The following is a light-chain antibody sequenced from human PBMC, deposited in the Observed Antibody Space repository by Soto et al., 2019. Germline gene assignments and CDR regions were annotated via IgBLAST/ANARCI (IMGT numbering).Light chain of an antibody. Sequence: QSALTQPASVSGSPGQSSTISCTGTSSDVGGYNYVSWYQQHPGKAPKLMIYDVSNRPSGVSNRFSGSKSGNTASLTISGLQAEDEADYYCSSYTSSRVFGTGTKLTVL. CDR3: SSYTSSRV. V-gene: IGLV2-14*01. CDR2: DVS. CDR1: SSDVGGYNY. J-gene: IGLJ1*01.